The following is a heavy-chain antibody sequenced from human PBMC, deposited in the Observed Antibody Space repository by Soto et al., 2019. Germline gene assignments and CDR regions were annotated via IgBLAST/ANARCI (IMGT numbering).Heavy chain of an antibody. CDR1: GFTFSSYA. V-gene: IGHV3-23*01. CDR3: TTQAYSYGLFDY. Sequence: GGSLRLSCAASGFTFSSYAMSWVRQAPGKGLEWVSSISTIGGSTYYAAPVKGRFTISRDDSKNTLYLQMNSLNTEDTAFYYCTTQAYSYGLFDYWGQGTLVTVSS. D-gene: IGHD5-18*01. CDR2: ISTIGGST. J-gene: IGHJ4*02.